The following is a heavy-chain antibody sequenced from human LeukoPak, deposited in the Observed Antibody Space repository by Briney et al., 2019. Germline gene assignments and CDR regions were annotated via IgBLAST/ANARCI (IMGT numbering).Heavy chain of an antibody. J-gene: IGHJ4*02. CDR1: GFTFSSYA. Sequence: GGSLRLSCAASGFTFSSYAMSWVRQAPGKGLEWVSAISGSGGSTYYADSVKGRFTISRDNSKNTLYLQMNSLRAEDTAVYYCAKGTDYYGSESYYYFDYWGQGTLVTVSS. CDR2: ISGSGGST. D-gene: IGHD3-10*01. V-gene: IGHV3-23*01. CDR3: AKGTDYYGSESYYYFDY.